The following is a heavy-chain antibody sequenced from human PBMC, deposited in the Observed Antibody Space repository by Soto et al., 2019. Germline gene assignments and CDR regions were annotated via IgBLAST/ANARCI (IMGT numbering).Heavy chain of an antibody. Sequence: QVQLVQSGAEVKKPGASVKVSCKASGYTFTSYGISWVRQAPGQGLEWMGWISAYNGNTYYAQKLQGRVTMTTDTSTSTAYMELRSLRSDDTAVYYCARNPPYYYDSSGYPNWFDPWGQGTLVTVSS. CDR1: GYTFTSYG. CDR3: ARNPPYYYDSSGYPNWFDP. V-gene: IGHV1-18*01. J-gene: IGHJ5*02. CDR2: ISAYNGNT. D-gene: IGHD3-22*01.